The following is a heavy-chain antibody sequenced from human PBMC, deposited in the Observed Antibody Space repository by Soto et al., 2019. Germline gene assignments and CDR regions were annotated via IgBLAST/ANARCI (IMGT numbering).Heavy chain of an antibody. V-gene: IGHV1-69*12. D-gene: IGHD4-17*01. CDR2: IIPIFGTA. CDR3: ASPPYGDYGVSYYYYGMDV. J-gene: IGHJ6*02. CDR1: GGTFSSYA. Sequence: QVQLVQSGAEVKKPGSSVKVSCKASGGTFSSYAISWVRQAPGQGLEWMGGIIPIFGTADYAQKFQGRVTINADESTNTAYMELSSLRSEDTAVYYCASPPYGDYGVSYYYYGMDVWGQGTTVTVSS.